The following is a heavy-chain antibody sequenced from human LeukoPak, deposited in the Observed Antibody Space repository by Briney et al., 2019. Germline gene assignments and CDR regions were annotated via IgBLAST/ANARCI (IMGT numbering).Heavy chain of an antibody. CDR2: INPNSGGT. Sequence: ASVKVSCKAFSYTFTSYGISWVRQAPGQGLEWMGWINPNSGGTNYAQKFQGRVTMTRDTSISTAYMELSRLRSDDTAVYYCATHRLIAAAGDFDYWGQGTLVTVSS. D-gene: IGHD6-13*01. V-gene: IGHV1-2*02. J-gene: IGHJ4*02. CDR1: SYTFTSYG. CDR3: ATHRLIAAAGDFDY.